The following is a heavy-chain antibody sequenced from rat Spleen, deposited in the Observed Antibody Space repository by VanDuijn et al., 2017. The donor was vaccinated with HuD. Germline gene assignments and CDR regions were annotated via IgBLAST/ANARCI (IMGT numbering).Heavy chain of an antibody. D-gene: IGHD5-1*01. CDR2: IIYDGSST. J-gene: IGHJ2*01. V-gene: IGHV5-17*01. CDR3: ARLNWERLFDY. Sequence: EVQLVESGGGLVQPGRSLKLSCAASGFTFSDYAMAWVRQAPKKGLEWVATIIYDGSSTYYRDSVKGRFTISRDNAKSTLYLQMDSLRSEDTATYYCARLNWERLFDYWGQGVMVTVSS. CDR1: GFTFSDYA.